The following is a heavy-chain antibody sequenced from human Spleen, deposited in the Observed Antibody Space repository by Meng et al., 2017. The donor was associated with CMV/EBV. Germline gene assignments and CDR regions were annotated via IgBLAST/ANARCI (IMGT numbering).Heavy chain of an antibody. CDR2: IDHSGST. CDR1: GTLFSGYY. J-gene: IGHJ4*02. Sequence: SETLSLTCSVYGTLFSGYYWLWIRQPPGKGLEWIGEIDHSGSTIYNASLKSRLTISLDTSKKQFSLKLTSVTAADTAMYYCARGRGLAVAGLWGQGTLVTVSS. V-gene: IGHV4-34*01. D-gene: IGHD6-19*01. CDR3: ARGRGLAVAGL.